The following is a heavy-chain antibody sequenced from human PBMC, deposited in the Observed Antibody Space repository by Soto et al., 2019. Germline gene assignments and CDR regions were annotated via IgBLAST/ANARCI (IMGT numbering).Heavy chain of an antibody. CDR3: AKEIAVNYDILTSGAYYYGMDV. D-gene: IGHD3-9*01. Sequence: QVQLQESGPGLVKPSVTLSLTCAVSGCSISSSNWCSWVRQPPGKGLEWIGEIYHSGSTNYHPSLKRRVTISVEKSKTQVPLKLSSVTAADRAVYYCAKEIAVNYDILTSGAYYYGMDVWGQGTTVTVSS. V-gene: IGHV4-4*02. CDR1: GCSISSSNW. CDR2: IYHSGST. J-gene: IGHJ6*02.